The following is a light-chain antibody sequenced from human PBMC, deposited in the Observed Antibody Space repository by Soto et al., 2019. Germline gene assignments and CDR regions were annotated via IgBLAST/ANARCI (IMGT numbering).Light chain of an antibody. V-gene: IGLV2-14*01. CDR2: DVS. Sequence: QLVLTQPASVSGSPGQSIAISCTGTSSDVGGYNYVSWYQQHPGKAPKVLINDVSNRPSGVSSRFSGSKSGNTASLTISGLQAEDEADYYCSSYTSSSTYVFGTGTQLTVL. CDR1: SSDVGGYNY. CDR3: SSYTSSSTYV. J-gene: IGLJ1*01.